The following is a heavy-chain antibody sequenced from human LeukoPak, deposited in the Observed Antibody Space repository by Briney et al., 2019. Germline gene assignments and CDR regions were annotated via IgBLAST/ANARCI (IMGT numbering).Heavy chain of an antibody. CDR3: AKVAPLGDGDFWYFDL. Sequence: PGGSLRLSCAASGFIFSSYGMSWVRQAPGKGLEWVSAISASGGRTNNADSVKGRSTISRDNSKNTLYLQMNSLRAEYTAVYYCAKVAPLGDGDFWYFDLWGRGTLVTASS. CDR1: GFIFSSYG. V-gene: IGHV3-23*01. CDR2: ISASGGRT. D-gene: IGHD4-17*01. J-gene: IGHJ2*01.